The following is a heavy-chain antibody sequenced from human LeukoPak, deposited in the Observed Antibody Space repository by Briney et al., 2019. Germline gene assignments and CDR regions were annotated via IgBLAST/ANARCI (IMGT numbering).Heavy chain of an antibody. CDR3: ARAALQYIDY. CDR2: IWYDGSNK. Sequence: PGGSLRLSCAACGFTFSSYGMPWVRQAPGKGLEWVAVIWYDGSNKYYADSVKGRFTISRDNSKNTLYLQMNSLRAEDTAVYYCARAALQYIDYWGQGTLVTVSS. D-gene: IGHD4-11*01. J-gene: IGHJ4*02. CDR1: GFTFSSYG. V-gene: IGHV3-33*01.